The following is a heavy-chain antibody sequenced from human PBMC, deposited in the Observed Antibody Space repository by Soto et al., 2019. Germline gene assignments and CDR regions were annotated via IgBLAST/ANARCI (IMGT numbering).Heavy chain of an antibody. Sequence: PGGSLRLSCAASGFTFSSYGMHWVRQAPGKGLEWVAVISYDGSNKYYADSVKGRFTISRDNSKNTLYLQMNSLRAEDTAVYYCAKDQGIAVADSDAFDIWGQGTMVTVS. CDR2: ISYDGSNK. V-gene: IGHV3-30*18. CDR3: AKDQGIAVADSDAFDI. CDR1: GFTFSSYG. J-gene: IGHJ3*02. D-gene: IGHD6-19*01.